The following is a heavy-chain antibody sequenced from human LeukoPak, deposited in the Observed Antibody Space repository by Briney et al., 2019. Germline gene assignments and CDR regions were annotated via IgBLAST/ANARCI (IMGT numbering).Heavy chain of an antibody. CDR2: FDPEDGET. D-gene: IGHD6-13*01. CDR3: ATIGVAAAGRNWFDP. Sequence: ASVKVSCKVSGYTLTELSMHWVRQAPGKGLEWMGGFDPEDGETIYAQKFQGRVTMTEDTSTDTAYMELSSLRSEDTAVYYCATIGVAAAGRNWFDPWGQGTLVTVSS. V-gene: IGHV1-24*01. J-gene: IGHJ5*02. CDR1: GYTLTELS.